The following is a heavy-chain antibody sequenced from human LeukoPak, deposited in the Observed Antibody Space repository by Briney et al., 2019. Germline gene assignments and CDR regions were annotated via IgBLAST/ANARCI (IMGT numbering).Heavy chain of an antibody. CDR1: GGSISSGGYY. D-gene: IGHD3-22*01. Sequence: PSETLSLTCTVSGGSISSGGYYWSWIRQHPGKGLEWIGYIYYSGSTYYNPSLKSRVTISVDTSKNQFSLKLSSVTAADTAVYYCARSPLVITMEYYFDYWGQGTLVTVSS. J-gene: IGHJ4*02. V-gene: IGHV4-31*03. CDR2: IYYSGST. CDR3: ARSPLVITMEYYFDY.